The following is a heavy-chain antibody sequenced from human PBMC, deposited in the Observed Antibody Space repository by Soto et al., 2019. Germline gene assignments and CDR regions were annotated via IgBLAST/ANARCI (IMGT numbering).Heavy chain of an antibody. CDR1: GFTFSSYG. Sequence: QVQLVESGGGVVQPGRSLRLSCAASGFTFSSYGMHWVRQAPGKGLEWVAVISYDGSNKYYEDSVKGRFTISRDNSKNTLYLQMNSLRAEDTAVYYCAKDGGRYSKGRYYYYYMDVWGKGTTVTVSS. J-gene: IGHJ6*03. CDR2: ISYDGSNK. D-gene: IGHD4-4*01. CDR3: AKDGGRYSKGRYYYYYMDV. V-gene: IGHV3-30*18.